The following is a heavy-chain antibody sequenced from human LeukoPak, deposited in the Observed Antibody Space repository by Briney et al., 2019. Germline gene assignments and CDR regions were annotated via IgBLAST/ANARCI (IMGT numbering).Heavy chain of an antibody. Sequence: ASVKVSCKASGYTFTGYYMRWVRQAPGQGLEWMGWINPNSGGTNYAQKFQGRITLTRETSISTAYMELSRLRYDDTAVYYCSMYASGSVFVDYWGQGTLVTVSS. D-gene: IGHD3-10*01. CDR1: GYTFTGYY. V-gene: IGHV1-2*02. CDR3: SMYASGSVFVDY. J-gene: IGHJ4*02. CDR2: INPNSGGT.